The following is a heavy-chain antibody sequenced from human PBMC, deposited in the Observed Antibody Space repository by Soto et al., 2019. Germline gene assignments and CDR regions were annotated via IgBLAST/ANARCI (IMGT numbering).Heavy chain of an antibody. Sequence: SATLSLAGTVSCGSISSGDYYWSWIRQPPGKGLEWIGYIYYSGSTYYNPSLKSRVTISVDTSKNQFSLKLSSVTAADTAVYYCARDTAYYYDSSGEFDYWGQGTLVTVSS. J-gene: IGHJ4*02. CDR1: CGSISSGDYY. CDR3: ARDTAYYYDSSGEFDY. CDR2: IYYSGST. V-gene: IGHV4-30-4*01. D-gene: IGHD3-22*01.